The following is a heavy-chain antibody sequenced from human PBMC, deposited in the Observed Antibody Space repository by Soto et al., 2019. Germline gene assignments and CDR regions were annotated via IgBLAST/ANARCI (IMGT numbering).Heavy chain of an antibody. CDR2: INQGGSEK. Sequence: GSLRLSCAASGFTFSTYWMTWVRQAPGKGLEWVANINQGGSEKYYVDSVKGRFTISRDNAKNSLYLQMNSLRVEDTAMYFCARRDVIARGLYDAFNIWGQGTLVTVSS. CDR3: ARRDVIARGLYDAFNI. J-gene: IGHJ3*02. V-gene: IGHV3-7*03. D-gene: IGHD3-10*01. CDR1: GFTFSTYW.